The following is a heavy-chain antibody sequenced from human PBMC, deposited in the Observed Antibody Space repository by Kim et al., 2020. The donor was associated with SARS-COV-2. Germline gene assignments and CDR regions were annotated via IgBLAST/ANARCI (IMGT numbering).Heavy chain of an antibody. CDR3: ARAEGIQLERPLEGGGAFDI. CDR2: IIPIFGTA. V-gene: IGHV1-69*13. Sequence: SVKVSCKASGGTFSSYAISWVRQAPGQGLEWMGGIIPIFGTANYAQKFQGRVTITADESTSTAYMELSSLRSEDTAVYYCARAEGIQLERPLEGGGAFDIWGQGTMVTVSS. CDR1: GGTFSSYA. J-gene: IGHJ3*02. D-gene: IGHD1-1*01.